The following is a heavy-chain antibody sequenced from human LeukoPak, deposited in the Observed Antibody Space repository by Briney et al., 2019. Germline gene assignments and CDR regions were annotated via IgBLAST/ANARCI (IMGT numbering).Heavy chain of an antibody. CDR1: GFTFSSYA. CDR2: ISSSGGST. V-gene: IGHV3-23*01. D-gene: IGHD2-2*01. J-gene: IGHJ3*02. Sequence: GGSLRLSCAASGFTFSSYAMNWVRQAPGKGLEWVSGISSSGGSTSYADSVKGRFTISRDNSKNSLYLQMNSLRAEDTAVYYCARHLVEVPAAMVAFDIWGQGTMVTVSS. CDR3: ARHLVEVPAAMVAFDI.